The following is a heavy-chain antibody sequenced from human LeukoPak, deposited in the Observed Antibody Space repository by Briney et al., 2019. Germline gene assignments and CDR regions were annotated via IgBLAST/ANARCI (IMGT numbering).Heavy chain of an antibody. D-gene: IGHD6-13*01. J-gene: IGHJ4*02. CDR2: INAASDDT. V-gene: IGHV1-3*01. CDR1: GYTFTSYG. CDR3: ARGSAAGLDY. Sequence: GASVKVSCKASGYTFTSYGISWVRQAPGQGLEWMGRINAASDDTKYSQKFQGRVTITRDTSANTAYMELNSLTSEDTAMYYCARGSAAGLDYWGQGILVTVSS.